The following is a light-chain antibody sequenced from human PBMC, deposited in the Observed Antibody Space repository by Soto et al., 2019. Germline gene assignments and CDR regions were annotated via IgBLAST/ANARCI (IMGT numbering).Light chain of an antibody. CDR2: GSS. V-gene: IGKV3-20*01. CDR1: QSVSGNY. Sequence: EIVLTQSPGTLSLSPGERATLSCSASQSVSGNYLAWYQQKPRQSPRLLIYGSSDRATGIPDRFSGSGSGTDFTLTITRVEPDDFAVYYCQQYGSSPPYTCGQGTKLEIK. J-gene: IGKJ2*01. CDR3: QQYGSSPPYT.